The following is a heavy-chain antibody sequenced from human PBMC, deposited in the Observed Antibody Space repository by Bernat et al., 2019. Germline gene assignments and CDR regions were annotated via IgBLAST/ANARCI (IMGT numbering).Heavy chain of an antibody. CDR1: GFTFSSYD. D-gene: IGHD5/OR15-5a*01. Sequence: EVQLLESGGGLVQPGGSLRLSCAASGFTFSSYDMNWVRQAPGKGLEWVSGISSSGDNTWYADSMKGRFTISRDNSKNTLYLQMNNLRDEDTAVYHCLEVSWGYLGQGTLVIVAS. CDR3: LEVSWGY. V-gene: IGHV3-23*01. CDR2: ISSSGDNT. J-gene: IGHJ4*02.